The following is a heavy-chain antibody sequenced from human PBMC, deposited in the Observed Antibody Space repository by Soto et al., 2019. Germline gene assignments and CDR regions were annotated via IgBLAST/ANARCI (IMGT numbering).Heavy chain of an antibody. D-gene: IGHD3-9*01. J-gene: IGHJ3*02. Sequence: ASVKVSCKAAGYTFTRHGISWVRQAPGQGLEWKGWISAYNGNTNYAQKLQGRVTMTTDTSTSTAYMELRSLRSDDTAVYYCARDKGLTGYSHDAFDIWGQGTMVTVSS. CDR3: ARDKGLTGYSHDAFDI. CDR2: ISAYNGNT. V-gene: IGHV1-18*01. CDR1: GYTFTRHG.